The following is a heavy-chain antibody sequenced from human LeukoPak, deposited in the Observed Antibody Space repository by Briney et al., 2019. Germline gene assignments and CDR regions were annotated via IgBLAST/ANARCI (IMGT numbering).Heavy chain of an antibody. V-gene: IGHV3-21*01. CDR2: ISSSSSYI. CDR1: GFTFSSYS. Sequence: GGSLRLSCAASGFTFSSYSMNWVRQAPGKGLEWVSSISSSSSYIYYADSVKGRFTISRDNAKNSLYLQMNSLRAEDTAVYYCARGYSSSWYDAPDYWGQGTLVTVSS. D-gene: IGHD6-13*01. CDR3: ARGYSSSWYDAPDY. J-gene: IGHJ4*02.